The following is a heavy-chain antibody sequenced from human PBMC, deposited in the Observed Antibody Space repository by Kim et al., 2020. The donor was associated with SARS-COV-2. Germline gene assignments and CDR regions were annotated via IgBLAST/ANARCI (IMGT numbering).Heavy chain of an antibody. V-gene: IGHV4-31*03. J-gene: IGHJ6*02. CDR3: ARDSTGWERDYYYYGMDV. CDR1: GGSISSGGYY. Sequence: SETLSLTCTVSGGSISSGGYYWSWIRQHPGKGLEWIGYIYYSGSTYYNPSLKSRVTISVDTSKNQFSLKLSSVTAADTAVYYCARDSTGWERDYYYYGMDVWGQGTTVTVSS. CDR2: IYYSGST. D-gene: IGHD1-26*01.